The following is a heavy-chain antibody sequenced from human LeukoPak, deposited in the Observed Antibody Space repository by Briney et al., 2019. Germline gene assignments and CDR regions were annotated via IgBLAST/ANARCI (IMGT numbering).Heavy chain of an antibody. D-gene: IGHD2-2*02. V-gene: IGHV3-23*01. CDR2: ISGSGGST. CDR3: AKDLDCSSTSCYKDY. CDR1: GFTFSSYA. J-gene: IGHJ4*02. Sequence: GGSLRLSCAASGFTFSSYAMSWVRQAPGKGLEWVSAISGSGGSTYYADSVKGRFTISRDNSKNTLYLQMNSLRAEDTAVYYCAKDLDCSSTSCYKDYWGQGTLVTVSS.